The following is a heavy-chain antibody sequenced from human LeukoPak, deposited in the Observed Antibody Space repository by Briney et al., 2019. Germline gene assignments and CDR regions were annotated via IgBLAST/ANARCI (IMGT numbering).Heavy chain of an antibody. Sequence: AASVKVSCKASGGTFSSYAISRVRQAPGQGLEWMGRIIPILGIANYAQKFQGRVTITADKSTSTAYMELSSLRSEDTAVYYCARVTSADSGYGYYFDYWGQGTLVTVSS. J-gene: IGHJ4*02. CDR1: GGTFSSYA. V-gene: IGHV1-69*04. CDR3: ARVTSADSGYGYYFDY. D-gene: IGHD2-15*01. CDR2: IIPILGIA.